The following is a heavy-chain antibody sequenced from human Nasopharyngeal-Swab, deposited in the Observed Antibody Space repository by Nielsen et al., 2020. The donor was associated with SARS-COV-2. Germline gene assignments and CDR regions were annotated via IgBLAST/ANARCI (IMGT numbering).Heavy chain of an antibody. CDR1: GGSFSGYY. Sequence: SETLSLTCAVYGGSFSGYYWSWIRQPPGKGLEWIGEINHSGSTNYNPSLKSRVTTSVDTSKNQFSLKLSSVTAADTAVYYCARGKYRRAFDIWGQGTMVTVSS. V-gene: IGHV4-34*01. CDR3: ARGKYRRAFDI. CDR2: INHSGST. J-gene: IGHJ3*02. D-gene: IGHD6-6*01.